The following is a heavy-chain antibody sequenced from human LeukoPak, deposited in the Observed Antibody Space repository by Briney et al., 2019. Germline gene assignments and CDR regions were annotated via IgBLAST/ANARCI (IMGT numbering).Heavy chain of an antibody. Sequence: QSGGSLRLSCAASGFTFSSYGMHWVRQAPGKGLEWVAVIWYDGSNKYYADSVKGRFTISRDNSKNTLYLQMNSLRAEDTAVYYCAKDYYDSSGYLPTLGYWGQGTLVTVSS. D-gene: IGHD3-22*01. CDR2: IWYDGSNK. J-gene: IGHJ4*02. CDR3: AKDYYDSSGYLPTLGY. CDR1: GFTFSSYG. V-gene: IGHV3-33*06.